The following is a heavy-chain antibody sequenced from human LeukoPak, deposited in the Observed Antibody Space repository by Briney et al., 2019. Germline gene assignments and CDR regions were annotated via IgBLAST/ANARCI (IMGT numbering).Heavy chain of an antibody. D-gene: IGHD6-6*01. CDR1: GFTFSSYG. CDR3: ARGGAARPDF. Sequence: GGTLRLSCAASGFTFSSYGMSWVRQAPGKGLEWVSAISGSGGSTYYADSVKGRFTISRDNAKNSLYLQMNSLRVEDTAVYYCARGGAARPDFWGQGTLVTVSS. J-gene: IGHJ4*02. V-gene: IGHV3-23*01. CDR2: ISGSGGST.